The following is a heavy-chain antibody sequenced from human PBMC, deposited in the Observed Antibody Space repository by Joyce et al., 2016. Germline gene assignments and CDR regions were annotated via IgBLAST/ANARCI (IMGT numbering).Heavy chain of an antibody. CDR1: GFTFSSYA. CDR2: IRASGDDT. V-gene: IGHV3-23*01. D-gene: IGHD3-3*01. J-gene: IGHJ4*02. Sequence: EVQLLESGGGLVQPGGSLRLSCVATGFTFSSYAMSWVRQAPGKGLEWVSGIRASGDDTFYADSVKGRFTISRANSKNTLYLQMNSLRAEDTAVYYCAKVGRRNTILGVVPRPPYYFDCWGQGTLVSVSS. CDR3: AKVGRRNTILGVVPRPPYYFDC.